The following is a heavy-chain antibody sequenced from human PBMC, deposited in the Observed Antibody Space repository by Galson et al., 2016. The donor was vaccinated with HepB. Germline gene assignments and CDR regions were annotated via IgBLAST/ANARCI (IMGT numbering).Heavy chain of an antibody. CDR3: ARDGVYGSSTLDY. CDR2: IWYDGTDQ. V-gene: IGHV3-33*01. D-gene: IGHD3-10*01. J-gene: IGHJ4*02. Sequence: SLRLSCAASGFRFSNYGMHWVRQAPGKGLERLGSIWYDGTDQKYAVSVKGRFSISRDNSKNTLYLQMNSLRVEDTAVYYCARDGVYGSSTLDYGGQGTLVTVSS. CDR1: GFRFSNYG.